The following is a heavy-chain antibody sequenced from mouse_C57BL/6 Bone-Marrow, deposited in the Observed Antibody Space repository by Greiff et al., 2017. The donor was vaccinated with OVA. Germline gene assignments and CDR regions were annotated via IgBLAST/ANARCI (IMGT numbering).Heavy chain of an antibody. CDR3: AREAYSNFSWFAY. CDR2: ISDGGSYT. J-gene: IGHJ3*01. Sequence: EVMLVESGGGLVKPGGSLKLSCAASGFTFSSYAMSWVRQTPEKRLEWVATISDGGSYTYYPDNVKGRFTISRDHAKNNLYLQMSHLKSEDTAMYYCAREAYSNFSWFAYWGQGTLVTVSA. V-gene: IGHV5-4*01. CDR1: GFTFSSYA. D-gene: IGHD2-5*01.